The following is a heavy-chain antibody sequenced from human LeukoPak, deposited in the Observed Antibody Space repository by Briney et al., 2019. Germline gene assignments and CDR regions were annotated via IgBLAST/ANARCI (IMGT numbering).Heavy chain of an antibody. Sequence: ASAKVSCKASGYTFTGYYMHWVRQAPGQGPEWMGWINPNSGGTNYAQKFQGRVTMTRDTSISTAYMELSRLRSDDTAVYYCARLARAWVVDVPWDYWGQGTLVTVSS. CDR2: INPNSGGT. V-gene: IGHV1-2*02. CDR3: ARLARAWVVDVPWDY. CDR1: GYTFTGYY. D-gene: IGHD2-15*01. J-gene: IGHJ4*02.